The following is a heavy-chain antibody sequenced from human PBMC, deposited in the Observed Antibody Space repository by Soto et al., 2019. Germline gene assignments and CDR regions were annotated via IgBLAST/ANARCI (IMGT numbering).Heavy chain of an antibody. CDR3: TRPGRGRWFDP. CDR2: IYYSGST. J-gene: IGHJ5*02. V-gene: IGHV4-59*01. Sequence: ETLSLTCTVSGGSISSYYWSWIRQPPGKGLEWIGYIYYSGSTNYNPSLKSRVTISVDTSKNQFSLKLSSVTAADTAVYYCTRPGRGRWFDPWGQGTLGTRSS. CDR1: GGSISSYY.